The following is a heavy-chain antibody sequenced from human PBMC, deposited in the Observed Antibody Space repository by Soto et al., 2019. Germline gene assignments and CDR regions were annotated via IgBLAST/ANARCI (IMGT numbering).Heavy chain of an antibody. Sequence: QVQLVESGGGVVQPGRSLRLSCAASGFTFSSYGMHWVRQAPGKGLEWVAVIWDDGSNKYYADSVKGRFTISRDNSKNTLYLQMNSLRAEDTAVYYCARGGALYCSGGSCYGFDYWGQGTLVTVSS. V-gene: IGHV3-33*01. CDR3: ARGGALYCSGGSCYGFDY. CDR1: GFTFSSYG. D-gene: IGHD2-15*01. J-gene: IGHJ4*02. CDR2: IWDDGSNK.